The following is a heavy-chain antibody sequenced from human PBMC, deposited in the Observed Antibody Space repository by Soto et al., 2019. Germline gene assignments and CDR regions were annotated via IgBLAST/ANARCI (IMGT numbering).Heavy chain of an antibody. CDR3: ARRNLHRPDSHIYYYYMDV. CDR2: IYPGDSDT. D-gene: IGHD1-1*01. V-gene: IGHV5-51*01. Sequence: GESLKISCKGSGYSFTSYWIGWVRQMPGKGLEWMGIIYPGDSDTRYSPSFQGQVTISADKSISTAYLQWSSLKASDTAMYYCARRNLHRPDSHIYYYYMDVWGKGTTVTVSS. J-gene: IGHJ6*03. CDR1: GYSFTSYW.